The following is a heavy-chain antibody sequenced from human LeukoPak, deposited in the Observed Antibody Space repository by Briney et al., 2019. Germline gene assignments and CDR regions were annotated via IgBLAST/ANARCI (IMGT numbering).Heavy chain of an antibody. CDR3: AKISGYYPFDY. D-gene: IGHD3-22*01. CDR1: GFTVSSNY. V-gene: IGHV3-66*01. Sequence: PGGSLRLSCAASGFTVSSNYMSWVRQAPGKGVEWVSVIYSGGSTYYADSPKGRFTISRDNSKNTLYLQMNSLRAEDTALYYCAKISGYYPFDYWGQGTLVTVSS. J-gene: IGHJ4*02. CDR2: IYSGGST.